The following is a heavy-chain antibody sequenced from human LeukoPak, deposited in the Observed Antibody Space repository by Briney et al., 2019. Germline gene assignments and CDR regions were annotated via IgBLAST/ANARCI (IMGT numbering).Heavy chain of an antibody. CDR3: ARAVDAGTDAFDI. CDR1: GFTVSSNY. V-gene: IGHV3-21*01. J-gene: IGHJ3*02. D-gene: IGHD6-13*01. Sequence: GGSLRLSCAASGFTVSSNYMNWVRQAPGKGLEWVSSISSSSSYIYYADSVKGRFTISRDNAKNSLYLQMNSLRAEDTAVYYCARAVDAGTDAFDIWGQGTMVTVSS. CDR2: ISSSSSYI.